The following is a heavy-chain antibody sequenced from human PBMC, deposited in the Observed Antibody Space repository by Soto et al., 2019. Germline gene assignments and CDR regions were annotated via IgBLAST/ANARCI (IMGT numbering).Heavy chain of an antibody. CDR1: RGSIRSYY. CDR3: ARGVTYYDFWSGYGSRAYYYYGMDV. D-gene: IGHD3-3*01. CDR2: IYYSGST. V-gene: IGHV4-59*01. Sequence: SLPCTVSRGSIRSYYWSWIRQPPGKGLEWIGYIYYSGSTNYNPSLKSRVTISVDTSKNQFSLKLSSVTAADTAVYYCARGVTYYDFWSGYGSRAYYYYGMDVWGQGTTVTVSS. J-gene: IGHJ6*02.